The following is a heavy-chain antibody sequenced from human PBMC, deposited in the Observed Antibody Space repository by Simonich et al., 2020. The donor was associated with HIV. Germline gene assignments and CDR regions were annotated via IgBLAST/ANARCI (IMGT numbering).Heavy chain of an antibody. CDR1: GGSFNGYY. Sequence: QVHLQQWGAGLLKPSETLSLTCAVYGGSFNGYYWTWIRQPPGKGLEWIGEINHSGSTDYNPSLKIRVTISVDTSKNQFALKLSSVTAADTAVFYCARRSGYDLDYWGQGTLVTVSS. V-gene: IGHV4-34*01. CDR3: ARRSGYDLDY. J-gene: IGHJ4*02. CDR2: INHSGST. D-gene: IGHD5-12*01.